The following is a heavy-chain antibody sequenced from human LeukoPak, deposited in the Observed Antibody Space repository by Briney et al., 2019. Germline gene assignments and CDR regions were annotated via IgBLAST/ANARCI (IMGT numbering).Heavy chain of an antibody. CDR2: IYYSGST. J-gene: IGHJ4*02. CDR1: GGSISSYY. V-gene: IGHV4-59*01. D-gene: IGHD3-16*02. Sequence: PSETLSLTCTVSGGSISSYYWSWIRQPPGKGLEWIGYIYYSGSTNYNPSLKSRVTISVDTSKNQFSLKLSSVTAADTAVYYCARGGYDYVWGSYRYFDYWGQGTLVTVSS. CDR3: ARGGYDYVWGSYRYFDY.